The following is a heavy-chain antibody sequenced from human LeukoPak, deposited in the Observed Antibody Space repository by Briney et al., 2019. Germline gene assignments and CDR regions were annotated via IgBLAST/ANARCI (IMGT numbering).Heavy chain of an antibody. CDR2: IYHSGST. CDR1: GGSISSGGYY. V-gene: IGHV4-30-2*01. Sequence: PSETLSLTCTVSGGSISSGGYYWSWIRQPPGKGLEWIGYIYHSGSTYYNPSLKSRVTISVDRSKNQFSLKLSSVTAADTAVYYCARESDGDYGASGMDVWGQGTTVTVSS. D-gene: IGHD4-17*01. CDR3: ARESDGDYGASGMDV. J-gene: IGHJ6*02.